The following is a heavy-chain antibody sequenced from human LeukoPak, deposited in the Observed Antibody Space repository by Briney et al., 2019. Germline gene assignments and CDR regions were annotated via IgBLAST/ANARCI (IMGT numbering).Heavy chain of an antibody. D-gene: IGHD3-22*01. CDR3: ARVKSYYYDTSDKDAFDI. J-gene: IGHJ3*02. Sequence: GASVKVSCKTSGYTLTGYYMHWVRQAPGQGLEWMGWINPNSGGTNYAQKFQGRVTMTRDTSIRTAYMELSRLRSDDTAVYYCARVKSYYYDTSDKDAFDIWGQGTMVTVSS. V-gene: IGHV1-2*02. CDR1: GYTLTGYY. CDR2: INPNSGGT.